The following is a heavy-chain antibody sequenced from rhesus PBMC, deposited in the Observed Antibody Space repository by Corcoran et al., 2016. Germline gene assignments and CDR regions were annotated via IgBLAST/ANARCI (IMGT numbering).Heavy chain of an antibody. V-gene: IGHV4-147*01. Sequence: QVQLQESGPGLVKPSETLSLTCAVPGGLTSTNSCPWLRPPPGKGLEWIGRIFGNGGSTSYNPSLTSRVTISRDTSKNQFSLKLNSVTAADTAVYYCARGRVVNDRGVDYWGQGVLVTVSS. CDR3: ARGRVVNDRGVDY. D-gene: IGHD3-28*01. CDR1: GGLTSTNS. J-gene: IGHJ4*01. CDR2: IFGNGGST.